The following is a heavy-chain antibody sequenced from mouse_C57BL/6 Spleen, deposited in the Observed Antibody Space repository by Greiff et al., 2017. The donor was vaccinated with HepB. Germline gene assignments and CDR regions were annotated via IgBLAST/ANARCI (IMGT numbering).Heavy chain of an antibody. D-gene: IGHD1-1*01. CDR1: GYTFTSYW. CDR3: ARSFTTVVAYYFDY. J-gene: IGHJ2*01. Sequence: QVQLQQPGAELVKPGASVKLSCKASGYTFTSYWMHWVKQRPGQGLEWIGMIHPNSGSTNYNEKFKSKATLTVDKSSSTAYMQLRSLTSEDSAVYYCARSFTTVVAYYFDYWGQGTTLTVSS. V-gene: IGHV1-64*01. CDR2: IHPNSGST.